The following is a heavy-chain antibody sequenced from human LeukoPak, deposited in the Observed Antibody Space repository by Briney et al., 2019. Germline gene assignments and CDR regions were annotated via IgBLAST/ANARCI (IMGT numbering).Heavy chain of an antibody. V-gene: IGHV3-49*04. CDR2: VRSNTCGGTT. D-gene: IGHD4-23*01. CDR3: TRGPTQRWRYYGMDV. Sequence: GGSLRLSCAASGFTFSSHAMSWVRQAPGKGLEWVGFVRSNTCGGTTEYAASVKGRFMISRDNSNSIAYLQMNSLKTEDTAVYYCTRGPTQRWRYYGMDVWGQGTTVIVSS. CDR1: GFTFSSHA. J-gene: IGHJ6*02.